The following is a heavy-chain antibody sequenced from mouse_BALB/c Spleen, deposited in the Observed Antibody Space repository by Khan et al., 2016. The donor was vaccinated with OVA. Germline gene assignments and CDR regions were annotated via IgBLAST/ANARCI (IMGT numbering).Heavy chain of an antibody. J-gene: IGHJ2*01. CDR1: GYSFTGYF. V-gene: IGHV1-20*02. CDR2: INPHIGET. Sequence: EVQLKESGPELVKPGASVKISCKASGYSFTGYFMNWVMQSHGKSLEWIGRINPHIGETLYNQKFKGKATLTVDESSRTVHMELRSLASEDSAVYYCARKNGSDFDYWGQGTTLTGSS. CDR3: ARKNGSDFDY. D-gene: IGHD1-1*01.